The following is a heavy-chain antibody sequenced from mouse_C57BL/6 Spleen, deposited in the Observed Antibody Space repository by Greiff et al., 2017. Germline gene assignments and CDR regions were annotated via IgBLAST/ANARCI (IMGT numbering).Heavy chain of an antibody. D-gene: IGHD2-1*01. J-gene: IGHJ2*01. V-gene: IGHV8-8*01. Sequence: QVTLKESGPGILQPSQTLSLTCSFSGFSLSTFGMGVGWIRQPSGKGLEWLAHIWWDDDKYYNPALKSRLTISKDTSKNQVFLKIANVDTADTATYYCARPIYYGNYGYFDYWGQGTTLTVSS. CDR1: GFSLSTFGMG. CDR3: ARPIYYGNYGYFDY. CDR2: IWWDDDK.